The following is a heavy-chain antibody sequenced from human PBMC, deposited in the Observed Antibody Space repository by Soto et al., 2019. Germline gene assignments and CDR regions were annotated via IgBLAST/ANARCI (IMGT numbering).Heavy chain of an antibody. Sequence: EVQLVESGGGLVQPGGSLRLSCAASGFTFSSYSMNWVRQAPGKGLEWVSYISSSSSTIYYADSVKGRFTISRDNAKNSLYLQMNSLRDEDTAVYYCARDLALVTTVTPYYYYYGMDVWGQGTMVTVSS. CDR2: ISSSSSTI. CDR1: GFTFSSYS. D-gene: IGHD4-4*01. V-gene: IGHV3-48*02. CDR3: ARDLALVTTVTPYYYYYGMDV. J-gene: IGHJ6*02.